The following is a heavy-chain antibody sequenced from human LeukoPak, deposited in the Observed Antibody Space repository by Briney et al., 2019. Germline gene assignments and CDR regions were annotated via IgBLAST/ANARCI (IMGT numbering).Heavy chain of an antibody. CDR3: AREGAARNFDY. CDR1: GGSISSGSYY. D-gene: IGHD6-6*01. Sequence: SETLSLTCTVSGGSISSGSYYWSWIRQPAGKGLEWIGRIYTSGNTSYNPSLKSRVTISLDTSKTRFSLRLNSVTAADTAVYYCAREGAARNFDYWGQGILVTVSS. V-gene: IGHV4-61*02. J-gene: IGHJ4*02. CDR2: IYTSGNT.